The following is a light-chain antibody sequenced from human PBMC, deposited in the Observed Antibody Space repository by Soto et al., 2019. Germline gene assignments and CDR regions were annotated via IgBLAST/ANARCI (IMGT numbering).Light chain of an antibody. CDR2: GAS. CDR1: QSVSSN. Sequence: EIVMTQSPAILSVSPGERATLSCRASQSVSSNLAWYQQKPGQAPRLLIYGASTRATGIPARFSGSGSGTEFTLTISSLQSEDFAVYYCQQYNNWPETFGPGTKVDIK. V-gene: IGKV3-15*01. CDR3: QQYNNWPET. J-gene: IGKJ3*01.